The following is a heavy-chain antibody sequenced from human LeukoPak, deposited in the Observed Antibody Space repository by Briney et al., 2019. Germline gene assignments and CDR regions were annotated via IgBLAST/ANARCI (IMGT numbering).Heavy chain of an antibody. CDR1: GGSISSSSYY. D-gene: IGHD2-2*02. Sequence: SETLSLTCTVSGGSISSSSYYWGWIRQPPGKGLEWIGSIYYSGSTYYNPSLKSRVTISADTSKNQFSLKLSSVTAADTAVYYCARLARIVVVVPAAIWVDYWGQGTLDTVSS. V-gene: IGHV4-39*01. CDR3: ARLARIVVVVPAAIWVDY. J-gene: IGHJ4*02. CDR2: IYYSGST.